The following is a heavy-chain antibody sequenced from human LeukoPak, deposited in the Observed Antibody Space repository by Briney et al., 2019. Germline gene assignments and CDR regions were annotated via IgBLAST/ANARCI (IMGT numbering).Heavy chain of an antibody. CDR2: IYSGGST. Sequence: GGSLRLSCAASGFTVSSNYMSWVRQAPGKGLEWVSVIYSGGSTYYADSVKGRFTISRDNSKNTLYLQMNSLRAEDTAVYYCARVKAQLRYFDWLYDGMDVWGQGTTVTVSS. J-gene: IGHJ6*02. CDR1: GFTVSSNY. D-gene: IGHD3-9*01. V-gene: IGHV3-53*01. CDR3: ARVKAQLRYFDWLYDGMDV.